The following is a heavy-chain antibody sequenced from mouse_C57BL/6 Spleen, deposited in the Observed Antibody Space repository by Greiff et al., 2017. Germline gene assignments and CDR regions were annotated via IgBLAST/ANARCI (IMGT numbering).Heavy chain of an antibody. CDR2: ISYDGSN. Sequence: EVKLQESGPGLVKPSQSLSLTCSVTGYSITSGYYWNWIRQFPGNKLEWMGYISYDGSNNYNPSLKNRISITRDTSKNQFFLKLNSVTTEDTATYYCARYYGKAWMDYWGQGTSVTVSS. CDR3: ARYYGKAWMDY. J-gene: IGHJ4*01. V-gene: IGHV3-6*01. CDR1: GYSITSGYY. D-gene: IGHD2-1*01.